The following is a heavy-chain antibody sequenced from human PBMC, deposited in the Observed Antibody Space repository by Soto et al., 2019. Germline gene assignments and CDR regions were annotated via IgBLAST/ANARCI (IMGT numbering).Heavy chain of an antibody. V-gene: IGHV1-18*01. CDR2: ISAHTGSS. CDR3: ARAFFYQGSDSRGYSFDAFDF. CDR1: GYTFTSSG. D-gene: IGHD3-22*01. Sequence: QVQLVQSGAEVKKPGASVKVSCKASGYTFTSSGMSWVRQAPGQGLEWMGWISAHTGSSEYAQRFQGRVTMTTDRSTSTAYMELRSLRSDATAVYYWARAFFYQGSDSRGYSFDAFDFWGPGTLVTVSS. J-gene: IGHJ3*01.